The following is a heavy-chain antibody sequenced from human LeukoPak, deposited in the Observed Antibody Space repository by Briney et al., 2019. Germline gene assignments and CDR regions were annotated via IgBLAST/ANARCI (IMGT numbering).Heavy chain of an antibody. CDR3: AREGGKYCTNGVCYRKYYFDY. D-gene: IGHD2-8*01. CDR1: GLTFSSYA. Sequence: GGSLRLSCAASGLTFSSYAMHWVRQAPGKGLEYVSGISSNGGSTHYAHSVKGRFTIYRDNSKNTLYLQMGSLRAEDMAVYYCAREGGKYCTNGVCYRKYYFDYWGQGTLVTVSS. V-gene: IGHV3-64*01. CDR2: ISSNGGST. J-gene: IGHJ4*02.